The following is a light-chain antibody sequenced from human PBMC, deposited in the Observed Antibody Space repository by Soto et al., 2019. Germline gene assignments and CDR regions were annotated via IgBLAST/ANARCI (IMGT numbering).Light chain of an antibody. J-gene: IGLJ1*01. CDR1: RRVVAGYNY. Sequence: QSVLTQPASVSGSPGQSITIYCTGTRRVVAGYNYVSWYQQHPGKAPKLMIYEVSNRPSGVSYRFSATKSGNTASLTISGIQAEDEADYYCSSYTGGSTFEYVFGTGTKLTVL. V-gene: IGLV2-14*01. CDR2: EVS. CDR3: SSYTGGSTFEYV.